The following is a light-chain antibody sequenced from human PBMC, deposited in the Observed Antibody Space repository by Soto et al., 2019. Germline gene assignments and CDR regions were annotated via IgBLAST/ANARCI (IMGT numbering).Light chain of an antibody. CDR2: DAS. CDR1: QSISSW. CDR3: QQYNSYLMYT. V-gene: IGKV1-5*01. J-gene: IGKJ2*01. Sequence: DIQMTQSPSTLSASVGDRVTITCRASQSISSWLAWYQQKPGKAPKLLIYDASSLESGVPSRFSGSRSGTEFTLTISSLQPDDFATYYCQQYNSYLMYTFGQGTKLEIK.